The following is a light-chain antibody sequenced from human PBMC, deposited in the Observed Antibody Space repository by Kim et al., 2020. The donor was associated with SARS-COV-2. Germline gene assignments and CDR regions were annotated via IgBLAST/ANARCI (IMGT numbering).Light chain of an antibody. CDR2: DAS. CDR3: QQRSDWSIT. V-gene: IGKV3-11*01. CDR1: QTIDSY. J-gene: IGKJ5*01. Sequence: EIVLTQSPATLSLSPGERATLSCRASQTIDSYLAWYQQKPGQAPRLLIYDASNRATGIPARFRGSGSGTDFTLTISSLETEDFAVYYCQQRSDWSITFGQGTRLEIK.